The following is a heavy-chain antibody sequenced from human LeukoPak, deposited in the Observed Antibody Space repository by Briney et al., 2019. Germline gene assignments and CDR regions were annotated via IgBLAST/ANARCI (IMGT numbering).Heavy chain of an antibody. CDR2: ISSTGGTI. Sequence: GALRLSCAASGFTFSTNSMNWVRQAPGKGLEWVSYISSTGGTIYYADSMKGRFTISRDNAKNSLYLQMNSLRAEDTAVYYCASGWRGDAFDIWGQGTMVTVSS. CDR3: ASGWRGDAFDI. J-gene: IGHJ3*02. CDR1: GFTFSTNS. D-gene: IGHD6-19*01. V-gene: IGHV3-48*04.